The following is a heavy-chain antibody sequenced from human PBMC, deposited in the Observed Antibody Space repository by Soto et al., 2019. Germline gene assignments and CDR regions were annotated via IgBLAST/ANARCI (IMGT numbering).Heavy chain of an antibody. Sequence: QVQLLESGGGLVKPGGSLRLSCAASGFAVNDYYMSWIRQAPGKGLEWISYISGTGNTIYYADSVKGRFTISRDNAKNSLYLQMNSLRAEDTAVYYCAREGNRFQHCGQGTLVTVSS. V-gene: IGHV3-11*01. J-gene: IGHJ1*01. CDR1: GFAVNDYY. CDR3: AREGNRFQH. D-gene: IGHD3-10*01. CDR2: ISGTGNTI.